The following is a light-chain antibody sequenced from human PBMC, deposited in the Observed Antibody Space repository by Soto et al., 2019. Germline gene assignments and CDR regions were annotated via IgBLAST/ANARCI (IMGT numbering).Light chain of an antibody. V-gene: IGLV2-14*01. CDR3: ISYTSSSTWV. Sequence: SALTQPASVSGSPGQSITISCTGTSSDVGAYNYVSWYQQHPGKVPKLMIYEVSNRPSGVSDRFSGSRSGNTASLTISGLQAEDESDYYCISYTSSSTWVFGGGTKLTVL. CDR2: EVS. J-gene: IGLJ3*02. CDR1: SSDVGAYNY.